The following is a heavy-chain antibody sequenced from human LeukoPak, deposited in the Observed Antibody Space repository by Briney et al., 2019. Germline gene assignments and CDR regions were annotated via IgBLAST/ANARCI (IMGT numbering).Heavy chain of an antibody. J-gene: IGHJ4*02. Sequence: SETLSLTCTVSGGSISSSSYYWGWIRQPPEKGLEWIGSIYYSGSTYYNPSLKSRVTISVDTSKNQFSLKLSSVTAADTAVYYCARRRGTAFDYWGQGTLVTVSS. CDR2: IYYSGST. CDR3: ARRRGTAFDY. CDR1: GGSISSSSYY. V-gene: IGHV4-39*01. D-gene: IGHD1-1*01.